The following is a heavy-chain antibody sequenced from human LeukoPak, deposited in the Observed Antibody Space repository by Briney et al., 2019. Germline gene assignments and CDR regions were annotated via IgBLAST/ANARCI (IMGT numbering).Heavy chain of an antibody. D-gene: IGHD3-22*01. V-gene: IGHV3-7*01. CDR1: GFTFSSYW. J-gene: IGHJ4*02. Sequence: PGGSLRLSCAASGFTFSSYWMSWVRQAPGKGLEWVANIKQDGSEKYYVDSVKGRFTISRYNAKNSVSLQMNSLRAEDTAVYYCARPYYDTSGSYWGQGTLVTVFS. CDR2: IKQDGSEK. CDR3: ARPYYDTSGSY.